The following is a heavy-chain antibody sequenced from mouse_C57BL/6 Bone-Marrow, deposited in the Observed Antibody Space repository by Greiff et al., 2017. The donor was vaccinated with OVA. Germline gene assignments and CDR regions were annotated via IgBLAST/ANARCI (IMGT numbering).Heavy chain of an antibody. J-gene: IGHJ4*01. Sequence: VQLQQSGTVLARPGASVKMSCKTSGYTFTSYWMHWVKQRPGQGLEWIGAIYPGNSDTSYNQKFKGKAKLTAVTSASTAYMELSSLTNEDSAVYYCTRGKISNYDAMDYWGQGTSVTVSS. CDR1: GYTFTSYW. D-gene: IGHD2-5*01. CDR3: TRGKISNYDAMDY. CDR2: IYPGNSDT. V-gene: IGHV1-5*01.